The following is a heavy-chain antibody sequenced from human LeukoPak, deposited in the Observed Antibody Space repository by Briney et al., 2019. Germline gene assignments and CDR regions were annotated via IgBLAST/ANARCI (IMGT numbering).Heavy chain of an antibody. CDR2: ISYDGSNK. Sequence: QPGRSLRLSCAASGFTFSSYAMHWVRQAPGKGLEWVAVISYDGSNKYYADSVKGRFTISRDNAKNSLYLQMNSLRAEDTAVYYCARMGSGMATMVYYYYYYGMDVWGQGTTVTVSS. CDR1: GFTFSSYA. J-gene: IGHJ6*02. V-gene: IGHV3-30-3*01. D-gene: IGHD5-24*01. CDR3: ARMGSGMATMVYYYYYYGMDV.